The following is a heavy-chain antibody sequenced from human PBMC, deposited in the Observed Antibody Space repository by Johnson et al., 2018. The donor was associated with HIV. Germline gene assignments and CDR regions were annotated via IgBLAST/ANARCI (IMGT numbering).Heavy chain of an antibody. CDR3: TRSKLQFLAPDAFDL. CDR2: LYSSGNT. CDR1: GFNVSNNY. Sequence: VQLVESGGGLVQPGGSLGLACVGSGFNVSNNYMSWVRQPPGQGLEWVSTLYSSGNTYYAASVKGRFTISRDSSRNTLYLQIDTLKVEDTALYYCTRSKLQFLAPDAFDLWGQGTMVTVSS. J-gene: IGHJ3*01. V-gene: IGHV3-53*01. D-gene: IGHD5-24*01.